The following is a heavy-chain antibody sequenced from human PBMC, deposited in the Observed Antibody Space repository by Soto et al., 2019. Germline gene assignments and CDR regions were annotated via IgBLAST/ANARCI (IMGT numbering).Heavy chain of an antibody. Sequence: QTLSLTCAISGDSVSSNSAAWNWIRQSPSRGLEWLGRTYYRSKWYNDYAVSVKSRITINPDTSKNQFSLQLNSVTPEDTAVYYCARGLTKYYDFWSGYYNYYYYYGMDVWGQGTTVTVSS. CDR2: TYYRSKWYN. D-gene: IGHD3-3*01. J-gene: IGHJ6*02. V-gene: IGHV6-1*01. CDR1: GDSVSSNSAA. CDR3: ARGLTKYYDFWSGYYNYYYYYGMDV.